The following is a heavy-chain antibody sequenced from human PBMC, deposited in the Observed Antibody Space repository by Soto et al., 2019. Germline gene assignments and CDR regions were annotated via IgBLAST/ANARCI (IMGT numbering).Heavy chain of an antibody. CDR3: ARGLSTTIIRPNYYFDY. J-gene: IGHJ4*02. V-gene: IGHV4-30-4*01. Sequence: SETLSLTCTVSGGSISSGDYYWSWIRQPPGKGLEWIGYIYHGGSTHYNPSLKSRVNISVDTYKNQIALKLSSVTAADTAVYYFARGLSTTIIRPNYYFDYWGQGTLVTVSS. CDR1: GGSISSGDYY. D-gene: IGHD4-4*01. CDR2: IYHGGST.